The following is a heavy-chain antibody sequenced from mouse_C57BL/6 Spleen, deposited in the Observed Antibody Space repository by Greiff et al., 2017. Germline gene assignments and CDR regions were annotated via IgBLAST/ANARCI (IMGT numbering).Heavy chain of an antibody. CDR3: ARDITGMFAY. CDR2: ISDGGSYT. CDR1: GFTFSSYA. Sequence: EVMLVESGGGLVKPGGSLKLSCAASGFTFSSYAMSWVRQTPEKRLEWVATISDGGSYTYYPDNVKGRFTISRDNAKNNLYLQMSHLKSEDTAMYYCARDITGMFAYWGQGTLVTVSA. V-gene: IGHV5-4*01. J-gene: IGHJ3*01. D-gene: IGHD4-1*01.